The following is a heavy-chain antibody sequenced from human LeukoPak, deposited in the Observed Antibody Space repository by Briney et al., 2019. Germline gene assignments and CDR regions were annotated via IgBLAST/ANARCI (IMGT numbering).Heavy chain of an antibody. Sequence: SVKVSCKASGGTFSSYAISWVRQAPGQGLEWMGGIIPIFGTANYAQKFQGRVTITADESTSTAYMELSSLRSEDTAVYYCARARRVDTAMAWYYYYGMDVWGQGTAVTVSS. D-gene: IGHD5-18*01. CDR3: ARARRVDTAMAWYYYYGMDV. CDR2: IIPIFGTA. V-gene: IGHV1-69*13. J-gene: IGHJ6*02. CDR1: GGTFSSYA.